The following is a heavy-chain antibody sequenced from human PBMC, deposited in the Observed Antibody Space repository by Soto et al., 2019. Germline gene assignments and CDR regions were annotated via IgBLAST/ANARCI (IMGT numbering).Heavy chain of an antibody. CDR2: IILIFGTA. CDR1: GGTFSSYA. D-gene: IGHD2-15*01. CDR3: ARVSCSGGSCYSRGFYYYYYGMDV. V-gene: IGHV1-69*01. J-gene: IGHJ6*02. Sequence: QVQLVQSGAEVKKPGSSVKVSCKASGGTFSSYAISWVRQAPGQGLEWMGGIILIFGTANYAQKFQGRVTITADESTITAYMELSSLRSEDTAVYYCARVSCSGGSCYSRGFYYYYYGMDVWGQGTTVTVSS.